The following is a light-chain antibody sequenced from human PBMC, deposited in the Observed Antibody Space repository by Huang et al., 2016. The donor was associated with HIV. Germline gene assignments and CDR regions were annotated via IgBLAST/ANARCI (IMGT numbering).Light chain of an antibody. J-gene: IGKJ1*01. CDR3: QQYYSYRT. CDR1: QDINNF. CDR2: AAS. V-gene: IGKV1-8*01. Sequence: AIRMTQSPSSLSASTGDRVNITCRARQDINNFLAVYQQKPGKAPNLLIYAASIVETGVPSRFSGSGSGTEFNLSISCLQSEDFATYYCQQYYSYRTFGQGTQVEIK.